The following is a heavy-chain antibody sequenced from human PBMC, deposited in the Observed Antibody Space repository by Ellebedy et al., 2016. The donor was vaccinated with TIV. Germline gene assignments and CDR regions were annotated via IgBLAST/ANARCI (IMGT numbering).Heavy chain of an antibody. V-gene: IGHV4-39*01. Sequence: SETLSLTCTVSGGSISSSSYYWGWIRQPPGKGLEWIGSIYYSGSTYYNPSLKSRVTISVDTSKNQFSLKLSSVTAADTAVYYCARLTPYYYDSSGYYSLIKGWYFDLWGRGTLVTVSP. D-gene: IGHD3-22*01. CDR1: GGSISSSSYY. CDR3: ARLTPYYYDSSGYYSLIKGWYFDL. J-gene: IGHJ2*01. CDR2: IYYSGST.